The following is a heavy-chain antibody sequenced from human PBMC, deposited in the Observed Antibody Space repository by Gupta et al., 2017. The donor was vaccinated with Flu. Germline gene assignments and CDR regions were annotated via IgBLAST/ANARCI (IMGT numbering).Heavy chain of an antibody. D-gene: IGHD2-2*01. V-gene: IGHV4-39*01. J-gene: IGHJ1*01. Sequence: QLQLQESGPGLVKPSETLSLTCTVSGGSISSSSYYWGWIRQPPGKGLEWIGSIYYSGSTYYNPSLKSRVTISVDTSKNQFSLKLSSVTAAETAVYYCARQVEGYCSSTSCQEYFQHWGQGTLVTVSS. CDR1: GGSISSSSYY. CDR2: IYYSGST. CDR3: ARQVEGYCSSTSCQEYFQH.